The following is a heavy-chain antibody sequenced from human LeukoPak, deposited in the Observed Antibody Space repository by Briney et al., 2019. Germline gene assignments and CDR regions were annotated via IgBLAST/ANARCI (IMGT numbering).Heavy chain of an antibody. CDR1: GDSISSYY. J-gene: IGHJ3*02. CDR2: IYTSGST. V-gene: IGHV4-4*07. Sequence: SETLSLTCTVSGDSISSYYWSWIRQPAGKGLEWIGRIYTSGSTNYNPSLKSRVTISVDTSKNQFSLKLSSVTAADTAVYYCARASLDSSGYYYGAFDIWGQGTMVTVSS. CDR3: ARASLDSSGYYYGAFDI. D-gene: IGHD3-22*01.